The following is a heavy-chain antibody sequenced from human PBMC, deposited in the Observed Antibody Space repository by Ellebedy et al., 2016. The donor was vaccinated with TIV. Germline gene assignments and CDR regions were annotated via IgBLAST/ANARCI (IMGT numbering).Heavy chain of an antibody. J-gene: IGHJ4*02. CDR3: AKVAGQGYFDY. CDR2: VSYSGGT. D-gene: IGHD6-19*01. CDR1: GGSFSGFY. V-gene: IGHV4-59*08. Sequence: MPSETLSLTCAVYGGSFSGFYWSWIRQPPGKGLEWIGYVSYSGGTNYNPSLKSRVTISVDTSKNQFSLKLSSVTAADTAVYFCAKVAGQGYFDYWGQGTLVTVSS.